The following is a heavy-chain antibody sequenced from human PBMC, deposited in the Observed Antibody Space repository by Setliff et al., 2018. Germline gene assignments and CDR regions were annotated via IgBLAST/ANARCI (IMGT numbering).Heavy chain of an antibody. CDR3: ARVDFTMIQGVLGL. Sequence: TSETLSLTCNVSGGSVSSTSHYWGWIRQPPGKGVEWIGSVYYSGYTYYNPSLQSRVTISVDMSKNQFSMKLTSVTAADTAVYYCARVDFTMIQGVLGLWGQGTLVTVSS. J-gene: IGHJ1*01. D-gene: IGHD3-10*01. CDR2: VYYSGYT. V-gene: IGHV4-39*07. CDR1: GGSVSSTSHY.